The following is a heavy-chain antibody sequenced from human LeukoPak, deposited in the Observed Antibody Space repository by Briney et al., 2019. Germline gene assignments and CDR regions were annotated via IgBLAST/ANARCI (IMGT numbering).Heavy chain of an antibody. CDR2: VNSDGSIT. D-gene: IGHD3-10*01. J-gene: IGHJ4*02. CDR3: VPGGQYFVS. Sequence: GGSLRLSCAASGFTFSSYWMHWVRQAPGKGLVWVSRVNSDGSITSYADNVKGRFTISRDNAKNTLYLQMNSLRAEDTAVYHCVPGGQYFVSWGQGTLVTVSS. V-gene: IGHV3-74*01. CDR1: GFTFSSYW.